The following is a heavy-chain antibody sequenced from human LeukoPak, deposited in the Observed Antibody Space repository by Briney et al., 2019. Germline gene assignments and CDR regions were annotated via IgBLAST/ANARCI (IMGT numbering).Heavy chain of an antibody. CDR1: GGSFSGYY. D-gene: IGHD6-13*01. J-gene: IGHJ4*02. CDR3: ARGGPIAAAPKSFDY. CDR2: INHSGST. V-gene: IGHV4-34*01. Sequence: PSETLSLTCAVYGGSFSGYYWSWIRQPPGKGLEWIGEINHSGSTNYHPSLKSRVTISVDTSKNQFSLKLSSVTAADTAVYYCARGGPIAAAPKSFDYWGQGTLVTVSS.